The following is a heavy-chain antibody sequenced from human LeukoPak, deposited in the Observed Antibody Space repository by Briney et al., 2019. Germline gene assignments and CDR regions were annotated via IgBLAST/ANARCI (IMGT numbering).Heavy chain of an antibody. CDR1: GFTFSTYN. Sequence: GGSLRLSCEASGFTFSTYNMHWVRQAPGKGLEWVSTIGSISNNYKYYADSVKGRFTISRDNAKNSLYLQMNSLGAEDTAVYFCARGTNRSPLDFDFWGQGTLVTVSS. J-gene: IGHJ4*02. CDR2: IGSISNNYK. D-gene: IGHD2-8*01. CDR3: ARGTNRSPLDFDF. V-gene: IGHV3-21*01.